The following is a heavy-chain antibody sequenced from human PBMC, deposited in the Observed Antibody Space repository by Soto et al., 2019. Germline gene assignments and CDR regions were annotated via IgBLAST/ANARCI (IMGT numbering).Heavy chain of an antibody. J-gene: IGHJ5*02. CDR2: IFHTGRT. CDR1: DGSISTSSYY. V-gene: IGHV4-39*07. CDR3: ARGGPSSKWLDP. Sequence: PSETLSLTCTVSDGSISTSSYYWGWIRQSPGKGLEWIGTIFHTGRTYYNPSLESRVTISIDTSKNQFSLKLTSLTATDTAVYYCARGGPSSKWLDPWGQGTLVTVSS.